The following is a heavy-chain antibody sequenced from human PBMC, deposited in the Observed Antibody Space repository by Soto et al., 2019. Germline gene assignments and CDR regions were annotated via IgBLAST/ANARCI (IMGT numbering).Heavy chain of an antibody. V-gene: IGHV3-30*18. Sequence: GGSLRLSCAASGFTFSSYGMHWVRQAPGKGLEWVAVISYDGSNKYYADSVKGRFTISRDNSKNTLYLQMNSLRAEDTAVYYCAKDKYCSSTSCPPYYYYMDVWGKGTTVTVSS. CDR1: GFTFSSYG. CDR2: ISYDGSNK. D-gene: IGHD2-2*01. CDR3: AKDKYCSSTSCPPYYYYMDV. J-gene: IGHJ6*03.